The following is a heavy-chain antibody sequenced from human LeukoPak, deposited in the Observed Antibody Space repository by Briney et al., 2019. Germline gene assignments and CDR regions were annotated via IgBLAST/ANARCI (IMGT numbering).Heavy chain of an antibody. Sequence: ASVPVSCLASGYTFTSYGIGWVRQAPGQGLAWMGWISAYNGNTNYAQKLQGRVTMTTDTTTSTAYMELRSLRSDDTAVYYCARGTRRWLGAPIDYWGQGTLVTVSS. V-gene: IGHV1-18*01. CDR2: ISAYNGNT. CDR1: GYTFTSYG. CDR3: ARGTRRWLGAPIDY. D-gene: IGHD5-24*01. J-gene: IGHJ4*02.